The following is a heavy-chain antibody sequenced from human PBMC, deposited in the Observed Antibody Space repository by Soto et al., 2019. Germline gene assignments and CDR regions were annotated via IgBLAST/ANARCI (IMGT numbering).Heavy chain of an antibody. CDR1: GYTFTSYA. Sequence: QVQLVQSGAEEKKPGASVKVSCKASGYTFTSYAMHWVRQAPGQRLEWMGWINAGNGNTKYSQKFEGRVTITRDTSASTAYMELSSLRSEDTAVYYCARVSVITTWSQGYAFDIWGQGTMVTVSS. V-gene: IGHV1-3*05. CDR3: ARVSVITTWSQGYAFDI. J-gene: IGHJ3*02. D-gene: IGHD3-22*01. CDR2: INAGNGNT.